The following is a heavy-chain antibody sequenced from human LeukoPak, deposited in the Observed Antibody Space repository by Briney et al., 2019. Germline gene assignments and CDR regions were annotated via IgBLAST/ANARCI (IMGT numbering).Heavy chain of an antibody. D-gene: IGHD4-17*01. V-gene: IGHV1-2*02. Sequence: ASVKVSCKASGYTFTGYYMHWVRQAPGQGLEWMGWINPNSGGTNYAQKFQGRVTMTRDTSISTAYMELSRLRSDDTAVYYCAREGLTTVKTEGFDYWGQGTLVTVSS. J-gene: IGHJ4*02. CDR3: AREGLTTVKTEGFDY. CDR1: GYTFTGYY. CDR2: INPNSGGT.